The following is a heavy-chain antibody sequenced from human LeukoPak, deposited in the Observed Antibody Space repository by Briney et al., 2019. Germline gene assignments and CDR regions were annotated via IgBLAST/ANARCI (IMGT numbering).Heavy chain of an antibody. J-gene: IGHJ4*02. CDR2: ISPSGDIK. V-gene: IGHV3-23*01. CDR3: AKDDAWLQYND. Sequence: GGSLRLSCVASGFTFSRHGMNWVRQPPGKGLEWFSGISPSGDIKYYVDSVKGRFTVSRDNSKNTLYLQINSLRDEDTAVYYCAKDDAWLQYNDWGQGTLVTVSS. D-gene: IGHD5-24*01. CDR1: GFTFSRHG.